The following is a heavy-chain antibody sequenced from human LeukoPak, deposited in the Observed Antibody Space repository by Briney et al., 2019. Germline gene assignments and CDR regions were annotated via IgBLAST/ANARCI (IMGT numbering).Heavy chain of an antibody. D-gene: IGHD3-10*01. CDR1: GYTFTSYA. V-gene: IGHV7-4-1*02. CDR3: VCGSGSSDDRLDY. CDR2: INTHTGNP. Sequence: ASVKVSCKASGYTFTSYAMNWVRQAPGQGLEWMGWINTHTGNPTYAQGFTGRFVFSLDTSVSTAYLQISSLKAEDTAVYYCVCGSGSSDDRLDYWGQGTLVTVSS. J-gene: IGHJ4*02.